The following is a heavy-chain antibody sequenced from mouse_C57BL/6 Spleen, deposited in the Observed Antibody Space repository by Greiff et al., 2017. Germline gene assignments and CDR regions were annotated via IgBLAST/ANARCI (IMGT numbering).Heavy chain of an antibody. D-gene: IGHD2-1*01. J-gene: IGHJ2*01. Sequence: VQLQQSGAELARPGASVKLSCKASGYTFTSYGISWVKQRTGQGLEWIGEIYPRSGNTYYNEKFKGKATLTADKSSSTAYMELRSLTSEDSAVYFCASGNYGYWGQGTTLTVAS. CDR2: IYPRSGNT. CDR3: ASGNYGY. CDR1: GYTFTSYG. V-gene: IGHV1-81*01.